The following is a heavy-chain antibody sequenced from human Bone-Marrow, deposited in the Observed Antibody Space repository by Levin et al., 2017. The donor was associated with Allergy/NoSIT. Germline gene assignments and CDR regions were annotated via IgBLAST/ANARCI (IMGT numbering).Heavy chain of an antibody. CDR1: GGSISSSNW. CDR3: AREQPLEHAYYYYYMDV. V-gene: IGHV4-4*02. D-gene: IGHD1/OR15-1a*01. CDR2: IYHSGST. J-gene: IGHJ6*03. Sequence: PSETLSLTCAVSGGSISSSNWWSWVRQPPGKGLEWIGEIYHSGSTNYNPSLKSRVTISVDKSKNQFSLKLSSVTAADTAVYYCAREQPLEHAYYYYYMDVWGKGTTVTVSS.